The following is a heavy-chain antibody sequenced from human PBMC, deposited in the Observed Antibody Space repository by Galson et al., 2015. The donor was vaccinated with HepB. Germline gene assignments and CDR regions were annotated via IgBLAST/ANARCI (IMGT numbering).Heavy chain of an antibody. J-gene: IGHJ4*02. CDR3: AKARKPRSSTSCYPLDY. CDR2: ISYDGSNK. D-gene: IGHD2-2*01. Sequence: SLRLSCAASGFTFSSYGMHWVRQAPGKGLEWVAVISYDGSNKYYADSVKGRFTISKDNSKNTLYLQMNSLRAEDTAVYYCAKARKPRSSTSCYPLDYWGQGTLVTVSS. V-gene: IGHV3-30*18. CDR1: GFTFSSYG.